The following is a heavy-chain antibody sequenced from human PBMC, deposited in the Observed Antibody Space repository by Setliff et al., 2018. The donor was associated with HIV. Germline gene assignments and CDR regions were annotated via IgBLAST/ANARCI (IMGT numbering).Heavy chain of an antibody. J-gene: IGHJ4*02. CDR1: GFILSEYT. Sequence: LSCAGSGFILSEYTISWVRQTPGKGLEWVSAIGGSGTYYADSVKGRFTISRDNAKNSVHLQMNSLRVEDTAVYYCAKTSNTGYLFCSDYWGQGTLVTVSS. CDR2: IGGSGT. V-gene: IGHV3-23*01. D-gene: IGHD3-9*01. CDR3: AKTSNTGYLFCSDY.